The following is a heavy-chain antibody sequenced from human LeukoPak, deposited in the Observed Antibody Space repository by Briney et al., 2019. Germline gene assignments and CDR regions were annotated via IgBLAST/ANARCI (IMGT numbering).Heavy chain of an antibody. CDR1: GGSISSSSYY. CDR2: IYYSGNT. V-gene: IGHV4-39*06. D-gene: IGHD7-27*01. J-gene: IGHJ4*02. Sequence: SETLSLTCTVSGGSISSSSYYWGWIRQPPGKGLEWIGSIYYSGNTYYNVSLKSRVTMSVDTSKSRFPLKMKSMTAADTAQYYCAREGLGTPFEFWGQGILVTVSS. CDR3: AREGLGTPFEF.